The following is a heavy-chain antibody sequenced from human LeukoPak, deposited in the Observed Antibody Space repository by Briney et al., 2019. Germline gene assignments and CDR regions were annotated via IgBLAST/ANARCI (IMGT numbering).Heavy chain of an antibody. D-gene: IGHD5-12*01. J-gene: IGHJ6*03. CDR2: INPNSGGT. Sequence: ASVKVSCKASGYTFTGNYMHWVRQAPGQGLEWMGWINPNSGGTNYAQKFQGRVTMTRDTSISTAYMELSRLIFDDTAVYYCARGDSGYDHFYHMDVCGKGTTVTISS. CDR1: GYTFTGNY. CDR3: ARGDSGYDHFYHMDV. V-gene: IGHV1-2*02.